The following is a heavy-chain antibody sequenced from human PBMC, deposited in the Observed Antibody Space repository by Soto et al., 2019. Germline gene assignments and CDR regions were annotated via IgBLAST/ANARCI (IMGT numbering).Heavy chain of an antibody. CDR3: ARHMRYGSGSYLY. CDR2: ISAYTDTP. D-gene: IGHD3-10*01. V-gene: IGHV1-18*01. J-gene: IGHJ4*02. Sequence: VASVKVSCKASGYTFTNFGVTWVRRAPGQGLEWMGWISAYTDTPNYAQKFQGRVTMTIDTSTSTAYLQWSSLKASDTAMYYCARHMRYGSGSYLYWGQGTLVTVSS. CDR1: GYTFTNFG.